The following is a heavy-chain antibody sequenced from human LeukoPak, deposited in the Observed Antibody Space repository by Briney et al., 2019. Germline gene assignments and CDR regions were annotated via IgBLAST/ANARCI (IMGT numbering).Heavy chain of an antibody. Sequence: GGSLRLSCAASGFTFSNYWIHWVRQAPGKGLVWVSRIDNAGSITTYADSVKGRFTISRDNSKNTLYLQMNSLRAEDTAVYYCARYCSGGSCYYELNYWGQGTLVTVSS. V-gene: IGHV3-74*03. J-gene: IGHJ4*02. CDR2: IDNAGSIT. CDR1: GFTFSNYW. D-gene: IGHD2-15*01. CDR3: ARYCSGGSCYYELNY.